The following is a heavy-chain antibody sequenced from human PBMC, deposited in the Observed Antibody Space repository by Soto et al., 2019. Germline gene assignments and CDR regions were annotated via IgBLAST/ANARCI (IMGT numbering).Heavy chain of an antibody. D-gene: IGHD3-3*01. CDR3: ASTHLPLRFLEWLLWFDP. CDR2: IYYSGST. J-gene: IGHJ5*02. Sequence: SETLSLTCTVSGGSISSSSYYWGWIRQPPGKGLEWIGSIYYSGSTYYNPSLKSRVTISVDTSKNQFSLKLSSVTAADTAVYYCASTHLPLRFLEWLLWFDPWGQGTLVTVSS. V-gene: IGHV4-39*01. CDR1: GGSISSSSYY.